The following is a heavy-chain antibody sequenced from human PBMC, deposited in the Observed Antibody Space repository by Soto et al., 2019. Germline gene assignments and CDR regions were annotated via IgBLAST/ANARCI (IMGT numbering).Heavy chain of an antibody. CDR3: GRDGGGYGDYVPPFDY. D-gene: IGHD4-17*01. V-gene: IGHV3-66*01. Sequence: EVQLVESGGGLVQPGGSLRLSCAASGFTVSSNYMSWVRQAPGKGLEWVSGIYSGGSTYYADSVKGRFTISRDNSKNTLYHKMNSLEAEDTAVYYCGRDGGGYGDYVPPFDYWGQGNLVTVSS. CDR1: GFTVSSNY. J-gene: IGHJ4*02. CDR2: IYSGGST.